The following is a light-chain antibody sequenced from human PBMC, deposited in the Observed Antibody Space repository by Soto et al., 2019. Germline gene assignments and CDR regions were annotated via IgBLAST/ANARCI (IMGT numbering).Light chain of an antibody. V-gene: IGLV2-14*03. J-gene: IGLJ2*01. CDR1: SSDVGGYNY. CDR2: DVT. CDR3: SSYTTSRTLV. Sequence: QPVLTQPASVSGSAGQSITISCTGTSSDVGGYNYVSWYQQHPGKAPKLMIYDVTNRPSGISNRFSGSKSGNTASLTISGLQAEDEADYYCSSYTTSRTLVFGGGTKVTVL.